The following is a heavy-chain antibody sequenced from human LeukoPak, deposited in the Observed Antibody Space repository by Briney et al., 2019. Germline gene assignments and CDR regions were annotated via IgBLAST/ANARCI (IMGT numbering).Heavy chain of an antibody. CDR2: ISGGGGST. J-gene: IGHJ3*02. V-gene: IGHV3-23*01. CDR3: AKDAFILGAFDI. CDR1: GFTFSSSA. D-gene: IGHD3-16*02. Sequence: GGSLRLSCAASGFTFSSSAMSWVRQAPGKGLEWLSTISGGGGSTYYADSVKGRFTISRDNSKNTLYLQMNSLRAEDTAVYYCAKDAFILGAFDIWGQGTMVTVSS.